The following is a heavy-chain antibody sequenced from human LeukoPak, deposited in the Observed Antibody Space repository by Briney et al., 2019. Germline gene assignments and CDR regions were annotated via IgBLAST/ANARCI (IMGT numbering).Heavy chain of an antibody. CDR2: INHSGST. D-gene: IGHD3-16*01. J-gene: IGHJ4*02. CDR3: AREGGEGKLAPMDY. CDR1: GGSFSGYY. V-gene: IGHV4-34*01. Sequence: PSETLSLTCAVYGGSFSGYYWSWIRQPPGKGLEWIGEINHSGSTNYNPSLKSRVTISVDTSKNQFSLKLSSVTAADTAVYYCAREGGEGKLAPMDYWGQGTLVTVSS.